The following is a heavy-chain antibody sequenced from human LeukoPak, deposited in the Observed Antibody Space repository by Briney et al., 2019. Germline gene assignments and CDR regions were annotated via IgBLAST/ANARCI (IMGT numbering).Heavy chain of an antibody. CDR1: GGSISSSSYY. J-gene: IGHJ5*02. Sequence: PSETLSLTCTVSGGSISSSSYYWGWIRQPPGKGLEWIGSIYYSGSTYYNPSLKSRVTIPVDTSKNQFSLKLSSVTAADTAVYYCARAGYSSGCWFDPWGQGTLVTVSS. CDR3: ARAGYSSGCWFDP. CDR2: IYYSGST. V-gene: IGHV4-39*01. D-gene: IGHD6-19*01.